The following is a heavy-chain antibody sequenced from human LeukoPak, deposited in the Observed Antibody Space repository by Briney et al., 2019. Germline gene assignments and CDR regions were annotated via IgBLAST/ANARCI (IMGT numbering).Heavy chain of an antibody. CDR1: GYTFTSYY. J-gene: IGHJ5*02. CDR2: INPSGGGT. D-gene: IGHD2-8*01. Sequence: ASVKVSCKASGYTFTSYYIHWVRQAPGQGLEWMGVINPSGGGTSYAQKFQGRVTMTRDTSTRTVYMDLRSLRSEDTAVYFCARDMLAVPSNWFDPWGQGTLVTVSS. CDR3: ARDMLAVPSNWFDP. V-gene: IGHV1-46*01.